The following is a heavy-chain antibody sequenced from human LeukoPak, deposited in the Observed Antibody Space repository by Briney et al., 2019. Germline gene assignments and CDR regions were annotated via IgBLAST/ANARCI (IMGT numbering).Heavy chain of an antibody. CDR3: AKNAGYSSSWIDY. J-gene: IGHJ4*02. CDR1: GGSVSSGSYY. V-gene: IGHV4-61*01. CDR2: IYYSGST. D-gene: IGHD6-13*01. Sequence: SETLSLTCTVSGGSVSSGSYYWRCIRQPPGKGLEWIGYIYYSGSTNYNPSLKSRVTISVDTSKNQFSLKLSSVTAADAAVYYCAKNAGYSSSWIDYWGQGTLVTVSS.